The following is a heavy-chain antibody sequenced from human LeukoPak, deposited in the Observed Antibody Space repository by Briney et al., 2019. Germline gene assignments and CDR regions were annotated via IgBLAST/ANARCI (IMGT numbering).Heavy chain of an antibody. CDR1: GGPISSHY. CDR3: ARDMGDSGYPDAFDI. CDR2: IYYSGST. D-gene: IGHD3-22*01. Sequence: SETLSLTCTVSGGPISSHYWSWIRQPPGKGLEWIGYIYYSGSTNYNPSLKSRVTISVDTSKNQFSLKLSSVTAADTAVYYCARDMGDSGYPDAFDIWGQGTMVTVSS. J-gene: IGHJ3*02. V-gene: IGHV4-59*11.